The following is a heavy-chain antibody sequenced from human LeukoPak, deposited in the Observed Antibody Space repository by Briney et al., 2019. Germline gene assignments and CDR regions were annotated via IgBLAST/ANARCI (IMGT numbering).Heavy chain of an antibody. J-gene: IGHJ4*02. CDR2: INHSGST. Sequence: PSETLSLTCAVYGGSFSGYYWSWIRQPPGKGLEWIGEINHSGSTNYNPSLKSRVTISVDTSKNQFSLKLSPVTAADTAVYYCARQPLIQLWKKGYFDYWGQGTLVTASS. CDR3: ARQPLIQLWKKGYFDY. V-gene: IGHV4-34*01. CDR1: GGSFSGYY. D-gene: IGHD5-18*01.